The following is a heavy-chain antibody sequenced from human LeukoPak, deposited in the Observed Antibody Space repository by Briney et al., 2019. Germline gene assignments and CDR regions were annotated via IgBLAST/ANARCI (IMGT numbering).Heavy chain of an antibody. Sequence: GGSLRLSCAASGFTFSIYEMNWVRQAPGEGLEWVSYFSSSGSTIYYADSVKGRFTISRDNAKNSLYLQMNSLRAEDTAVYYCAELGITMIGGVWGKGTTVTISS. J-gene: IGHJ6*04. D-gene: IGHD3-10*02. CDR1: GFTFSIYE. CDR2: FSSSGSTI. V-gene: IGHV3-48*03. CDR3: AELGITMIGGV.